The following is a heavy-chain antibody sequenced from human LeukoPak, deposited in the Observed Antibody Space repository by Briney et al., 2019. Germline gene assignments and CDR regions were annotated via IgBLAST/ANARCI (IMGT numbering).Heavy chain of an antibody. CDR3: ARDRGYSYGSIDY. J-gene: IGHJ4*02. D-gene: IGHD5-18*01. CDR1: GGSFSGYY. CDR2: IYYSGST. V-gene: IGHV4-59*01. Sequence: SETLSLTCAVYGGSFSGYYWSWIRQPPGKGLEWIGYIYYSGSTNYNPSLKSRVTISVDTSKNQFSLKLSSVTAADTAVYYCARDRGYSYGSIDYWGQGTLVTVSS.